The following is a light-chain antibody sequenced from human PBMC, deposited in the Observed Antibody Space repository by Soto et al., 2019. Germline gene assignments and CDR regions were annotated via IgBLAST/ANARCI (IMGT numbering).Light chain of an antibody. V-gene: IGKV1-39*01. Sequence: DIQMTQSPSSLSASVGARITITCRASQSISTYVNWYQQKPGKAPNLLIYSASSLESGVPSGVSGSGSGTDFTRTIRSLQPEDFATDFGQQSYSGPRAFGQGTKVESK. J-gene: IGKJ1*01. CDR2: SAS. CDR3: QQSYSGPRA. CDR1: QSISTY.